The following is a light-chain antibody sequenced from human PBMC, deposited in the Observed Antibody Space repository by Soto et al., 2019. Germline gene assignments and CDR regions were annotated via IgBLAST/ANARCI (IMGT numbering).Light chain of an antibody. J-gene: IGKJ5*01. Sequence: EIVMTQSPATLSLSPGERATLSCRASQKVHTILAWYQHRPGQAPRLLFYGASTRATGLPVRFSGSGSGTEFTLTISSLQAEDSALYDCPHYYNWPRTFAHATRPEI. CDR3: PHYYNWPRT. CDR1: QKVHTI. CDR2: GAS. V-gene: IGKV3-15*01.